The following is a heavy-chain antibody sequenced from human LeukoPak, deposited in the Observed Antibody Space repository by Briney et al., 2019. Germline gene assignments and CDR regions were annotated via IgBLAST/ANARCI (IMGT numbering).Heavy chain of an antibody. CDR3: ARQLDGSIY. V-gene: IGHV4-34*04. CDR2: VCHSVYT. D-gene: IGHD2/OR15-2a*01. Sequence: SQTPSLTRDLSRVSLCNHYWRFIRQSPQTRLEWVGEVCHSVYTNLNPPLKSPPTISVDTSKNPFSLNLPSVTDADTPVHACARQLDGSIYWGQGTLVTVSS. J-gene: IGHJ4*02. CDR1: RVSLCNHY.